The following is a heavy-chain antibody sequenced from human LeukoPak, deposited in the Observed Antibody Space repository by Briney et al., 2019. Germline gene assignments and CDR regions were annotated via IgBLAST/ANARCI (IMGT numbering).Heavy chain of an antibody. CDR1: GGSISSSSYY. CDR2: IYYSGST. V-gene: IGHV4-39*01. J-gene: IGHJ3*02. Sequence: SETLSLTCTVSGGSISSSSYYWGWLRQPPGKRLEWIGSIYYSGSTYYNPSLKSRVTISVDTSKNQFSLKLSSVTAADTAVYYCASSDNYGGDAFDIWGQGTMVIVSS. CDR3: ASSDNYGGDAFDI. D-gene: IGHD4/OR15-4a*01.